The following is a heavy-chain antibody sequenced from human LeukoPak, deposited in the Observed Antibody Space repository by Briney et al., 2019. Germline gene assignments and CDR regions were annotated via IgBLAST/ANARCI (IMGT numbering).Heavy chain of an antibody. CDR2: ISSNGGST. D-gene: IGHD6-19*01. Sequence: GGSLRLSCAASGFTFSSYAMHWVRQAPGKGLEYVSAISSNGGSTYYANSVKGRFTISRDNSKNTLYLQMGSLRAEDMAVYYCASGLPGMAVEKIYWGQGTLVTVSS. CDR3: ASGLPGMAVEKIY. CDR1: GFTFSSYA. J-gene: IGHJ4*02. V-gene: IGHV3-64*01.